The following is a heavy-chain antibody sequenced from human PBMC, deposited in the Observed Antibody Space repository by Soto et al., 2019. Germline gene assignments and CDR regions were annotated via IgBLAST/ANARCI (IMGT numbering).Heavy chain of an antibody. CDR2: IYYIGST. Sequence: QVQLQESGPGLVKPSQTLSLTCTVSGGSISSGGYYWSWIRQYPGKGLEWIGYIYYIGSTYYNPSLKSRVTISVDTSKNQFSLKLSSVTAEDTAVYYCATIVVPAAPFDYWGQGTLVTVSS. D-gene: IGHD2-2*01. CDR1: GGSISSGGYY. V-gene: IGHV4-31*03. CDR3: ATIVVPAAPFDY. J-gene: IGHJ4*02.